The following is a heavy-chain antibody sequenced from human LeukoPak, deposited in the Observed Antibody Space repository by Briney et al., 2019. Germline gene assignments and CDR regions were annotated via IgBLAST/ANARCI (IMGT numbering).Heavy chain of an antibody. CDR2: IDPSDSYT. CDR3: ARVVCSGGSCYTYLLDY. D-gene: IGHD2-15*01. V-gene: IGHV5-10-1*01. J-gene: IGHJ4*02. Sequence: GESLKISCKGSGYSFTSYWISWVRQMPGKGLEWMGRIDPSDSYTNYSPSLQGHVTISADKSISTAYLQWSSLKASDTAMYYCARVVCSGGSCYTYLLDYWGQGTLVTVSS. CDR1: GYSFTSYW.